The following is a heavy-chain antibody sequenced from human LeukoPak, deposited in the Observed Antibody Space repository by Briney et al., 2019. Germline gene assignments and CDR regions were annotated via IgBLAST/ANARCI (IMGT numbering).Heavy chain of an antibody. D-gene: IGHD6-19*01. CDR1: EFTFSSYS. CDR2: ISSGSNYV. V-gene: IGHV3-21*01. CDR3: ARTPGIAVAGTTDRAFDI. J-gene: IGHJ3*02. Sequence: PGGSLRLSCAASEFTFSSYSMNWVRQAPGKGLEWVSSISSGSNYVYYADSVRGRFTISRDNAKNSLYLQMNSLRAEDTAVYYCARTPGIAVAGTTDRAFDIWGQGTMVTVSS.